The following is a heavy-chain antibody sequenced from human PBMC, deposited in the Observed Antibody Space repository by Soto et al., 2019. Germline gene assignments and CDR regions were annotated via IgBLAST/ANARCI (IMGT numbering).Heavy chain of an antibody. J-gene: IGHJ4*02. CDR2: ISSDVDIT. CDR1: GFTFSNYV. D-gene: IGHD1-26*01. CDR3: AKGWQIRGGQFDY. V-gene: IGHV3-23*01. Sequence: HPGGSLRLSCAASGFTFSNYVMSWVRQAPGKGLEWVSGISSDVDITYYADSVQGRFTISRDNSENMLFLQMDSLRSEDTAIYYCAKGWQIRGGQFDYWGQGT.